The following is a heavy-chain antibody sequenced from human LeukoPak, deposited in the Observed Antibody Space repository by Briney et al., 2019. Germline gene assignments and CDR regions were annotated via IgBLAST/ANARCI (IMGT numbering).Heavy chain of an antibody. V-gene: IGHV3-9*01. CDR2: ISWNSGSM. CDR1: GFTFNNYA. D-gene: IGHD6-19*01. CDR3: AKDQTLAGLDAFDI. J-gene: IGHJ3*02. Sequence: TGGSLRLSCAASGFTFNNYAMSWVRQPPGKGLEWVSGISWNSGSMGYADSVKGRFTISRDNAKNSLYLQMNSLRAEDTALYYCAKDQTLAGLDAFDIWGQGTMVTVSS.